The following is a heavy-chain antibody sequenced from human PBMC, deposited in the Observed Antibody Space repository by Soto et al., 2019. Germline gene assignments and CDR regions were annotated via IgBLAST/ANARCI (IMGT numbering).Heavy chain of an antibody. CDR2: ICGGGGGT. J-gene: IGHJ4*02. D-gene: IGHD3-10*01. V-gene: IGHV3-23*01. Sequence: PGGSLRLSCAASGFTFPSYAMNWVRQAPGQGLEWVSTICGGGGGTDYADPAKGRFIISRDNSKDTLYLQMNSLRAEDTAVYYCVITGGPGPYYWIDFWGQGTSVTVSS. CDR1: GFTFPSYA. CDR3: VITGGPGPYYWIDF.